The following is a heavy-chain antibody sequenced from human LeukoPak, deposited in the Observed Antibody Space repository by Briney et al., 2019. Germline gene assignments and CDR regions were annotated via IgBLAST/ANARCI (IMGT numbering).Heavy chain of an antibody. CDR1: GFTFSDYY. CDR2: ISSSGSTI. J-gene: IGHJ4*02. D-gene: IGHD2-15*01. Sequence: PGGSLRLSCAASGFTFSDYYTSWIRQAPGKGLEWVSYISSSGSTIYYADSVKGRFTISRDNAKNSLYLQMNSLRAEDTAVYYCARSCSGGSCYVGNRYFDYWGQGTLVTVSS. CDR3: ARSCSGGSCYVGNRYFDY. V-gene: IGHV3-11*01.